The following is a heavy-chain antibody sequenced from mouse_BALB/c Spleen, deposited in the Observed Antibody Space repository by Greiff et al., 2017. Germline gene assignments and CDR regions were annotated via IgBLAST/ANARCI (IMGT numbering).Heavy chain of an antibody. CDR2: INPSNGGT. Sequence: VQLQQPGAELVKPGASVKLSCKASGYTFTSYYMYWVKQRPGQGLEWIGGINPSNGGTNFNEKFKSKATLTVAKSSSTAYMQLSSLTSEDSAVYYCTRSDYYGSIYWFAYWGQGTLVTVSA. V-gene: IGHV1S81*02. CDR3: TRSDYYGSIYWFAY. D-gene: IGHD1-1*01. J-gene: IGHJ3*01. CDR1: GYTFTSYY.